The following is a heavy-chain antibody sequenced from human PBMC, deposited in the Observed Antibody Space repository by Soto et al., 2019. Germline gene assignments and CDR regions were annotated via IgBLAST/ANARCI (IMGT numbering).Heavy chain of an antibody. CDR2: INAGNGNT. J-gene: IGHJ4*02. V-gene: IGHV1-3*01. Sequence: ASVKVSCKASGYTFTSYAMHLVRQAPGQRLEWMGWINAGNGNTKYSQKFQGRVTITRDTSASTAHMELSSLRSEDTAVYYCARGDCSGGSCLSYFDYWGQGTLVTVSS. CDR1: GYTFTSYA. D-gene: IGHD2-15*01. CDR3: ARGDCSGGSCLSYFDY.